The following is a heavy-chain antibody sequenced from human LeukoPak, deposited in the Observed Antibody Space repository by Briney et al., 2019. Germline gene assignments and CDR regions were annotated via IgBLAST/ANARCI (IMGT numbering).Heavy chain of an antibody. CDR3: ACGAVRALHAFDI. Sequence: GESLRFPDKCSGYTSAIVGTSGVRQMPGKGLEWMGIIYPGDSDTRYSPPFQGQVTISADKSVTTAYLQWSRLRASDAAMYDCACGAVRALHAFDIWGQGTMVTVSS. CDR1: GYTSAIVG. D-gene: IGHD3-10*01. V-gene: IGHV5-51*01. CDR2: IYPGDSDT. J-gene: IGHJ3*02.